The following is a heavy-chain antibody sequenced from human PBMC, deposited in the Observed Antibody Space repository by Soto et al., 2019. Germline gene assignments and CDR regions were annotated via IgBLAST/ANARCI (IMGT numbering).Heavy chain of an antibody. V-gene: IGHV1-18*01. CDR3: ARDGAKSAAGAFDI. CDR1: GYTFTSYG. D-gene: IGHD6-13*01. CDR2: ISAYNGNT. J-gene: IGHJ3*02. Sequence: GASVKVSCKASGYTFTSYGISWVRQAPGQGLEGMGWISAYNGNTNYAQKLQGRVTLTTDTSTSTAYMELRSLRSDDTAVYYCARDGAKSAAGAFDIWGQGTMVTVSS.